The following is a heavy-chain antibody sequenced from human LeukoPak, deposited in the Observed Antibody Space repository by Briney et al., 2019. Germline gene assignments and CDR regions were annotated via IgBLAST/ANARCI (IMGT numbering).Heavy chain of an antibody. CDR2: IGTAGDT. V-gene: IGHV3-13*01. CDR1: GFTFSSYD. CDR3: ARGDYYGSGANDAFDI. Sequence: GGSLRLSCAASGFTFSSYDMHWVRQATGKGLEWVSAIGTAGDTYYPGSVKGRFTISRENAKNSLYLQMNSLRAGDTAVYYCARGDYYGSGANDAFDIWGQGTMDTVSS. J-gene: IGHJ3*02. D-gene: IGHD3-10*01.